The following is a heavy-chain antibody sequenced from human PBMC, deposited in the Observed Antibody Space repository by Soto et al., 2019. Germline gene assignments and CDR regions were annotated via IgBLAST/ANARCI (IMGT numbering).Heavy chain of an antibody. Sequence: QVQLQESGPGLEKPSQTLSLTCTVSGGSISSGDYYWSWIRQPPGKGLEWIGYIYYSGSTYSNPSLKGRVTLSVGKSKNHFSLELGSVTAPDTGVYYCARDLSPFFYYYYGMDVWGQGTTVTVFS. D-gene: IGHD3-3*01. CDR2: IYYSGST. J-gene: IGHJ6*02. V-gene: IGHV4-30-4*01. CDR3: ARDLSPFFYYYYGMDV. CDR1: GGSISSGDYY.